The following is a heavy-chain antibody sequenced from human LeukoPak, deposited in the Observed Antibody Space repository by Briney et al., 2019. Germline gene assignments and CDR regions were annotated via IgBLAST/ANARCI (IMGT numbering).Heavy chain of an antibody. CDR1: GFTFSSHT. CDR2: ISSSSDYI. Sequence: PGGSLRLSCAASGFTFSSHTINWVRQAPGKGLEWVSSISSSSDYIHYADSVKGRFTISRDNSKNTLYLQMNSLRAEDTAVYYCAKRRGLELLYYYYMDVWGRGTTVTVSS. J-gene: IGHJ6*03. D-gene: IGHD1-7*01. CDR3: AKRRGLELLYYYYMDV. V-gene: IGHV3-21*04.